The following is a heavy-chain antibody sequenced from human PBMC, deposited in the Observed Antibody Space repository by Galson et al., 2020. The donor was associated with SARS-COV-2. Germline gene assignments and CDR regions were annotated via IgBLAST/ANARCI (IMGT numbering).Heavy chain of an antibody. D-gene: IGHD3-22*01. CDR3: ARNYYYDSSGYASDAFDI. Sequence: ESLKISCAASGFTVSSNYMSWVRQAPGKGLEWVSVIYSGGSTYYSDSVKGRFTISRDNSKNTLYLQMNSLRAEDTAVYYCARNYYYDSSGYASDAFDIWGQGTMVTVSS. CDR1: GFTVSSNY. CDR2: IYSGGST. J-gene: IGHJ3*02. V-gene: IGHV3-53*01.